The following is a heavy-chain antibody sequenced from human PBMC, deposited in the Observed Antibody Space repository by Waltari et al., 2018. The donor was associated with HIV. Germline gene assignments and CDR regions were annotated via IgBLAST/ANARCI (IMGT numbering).Heavy chain of an antibody. Sequence: QVQLVQSGAEVKKPGASVKVSCKASGYTFSDYYMPWVRQAPGQGLEWMGWINPNRGGTRYAEKFQGMVTMTRDTSISTAYMELSRLRFDDTAVYYCARVFRGTVNYFDSRLGHWGQGTLVTVSS. CDR3: ARVFRGTVNYFDSRLGH. V-gene: IGHV1-2*02. J-gene: IGHJ5*02. CDR2: INPNRGGT. CDR1: GYTFSDYY. D-gene: IGHD3-22*01.